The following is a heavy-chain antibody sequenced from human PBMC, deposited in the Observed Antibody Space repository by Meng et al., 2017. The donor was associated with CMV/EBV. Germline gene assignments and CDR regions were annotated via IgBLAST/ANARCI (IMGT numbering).Heavy chain of an antibody. CDR1: GGTFNTYA. Sequence: SVKVSCKISGGTFNTYAITWVRQAPGQGFELMGLTIPLLDSPTYAQKFRGRVSITTDESTSTVAMELTSLTSEDTAVYYCARDGPGGGNYFLYWGQGTLVTDSS. D-gene: IGHD1-26*01. CDR2: TIPLLDSP. J-gene: IGHJ4*02. V-gene: IGHV1-69*05. CDR3: ARDGPGGGNYFLY.